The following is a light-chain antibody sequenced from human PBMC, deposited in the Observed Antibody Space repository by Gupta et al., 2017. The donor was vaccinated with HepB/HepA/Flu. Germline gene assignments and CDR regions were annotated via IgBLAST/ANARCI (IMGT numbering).Light chain of an antibody. CDR2: GAS. Sequence: EIVMTQSPATLSVSPGDRATLSCRASQSISINLAWYQQKPGQAPRLLIYGASTRATGIPGRFSGSGSGTEFTLTISSRQSEDSAVYYCQQYKKWLALTFGGGTKVEIK. J-gene: IGKJ4*01. CDR1: QSISIN. V-gene: IGKV3-15*01. CDR3: QQYKKWLALT.